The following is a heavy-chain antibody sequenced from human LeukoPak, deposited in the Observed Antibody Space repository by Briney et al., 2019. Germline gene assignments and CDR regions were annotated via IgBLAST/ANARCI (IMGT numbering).Heavy chain of an antibody. J-gene: IGHJ4*02. Sequence: SEPLSLTCTVSGGSISSSSYYWGWIRQPPGKGLEWIGSVYYSGSTYYNPSLKSRVTISVDTSKNQFSLKLSSVTAADTAVYYCARALREPLQLRMRPFHHSAGYVFDYWGQGTLVTVSS. V-gene: IGHV4-39*07. CDR1: GGSISSSSYY. CDR2: VYYSGST. CDR3: ARALREPLQLRMRPFHHSAGYVFDY. D-gene: IGHD5-18*01.